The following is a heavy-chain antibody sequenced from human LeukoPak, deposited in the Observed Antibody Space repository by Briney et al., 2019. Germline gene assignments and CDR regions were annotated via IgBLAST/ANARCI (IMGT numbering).Heavy chain of an antibody. Sequence: SETLSLTCTASGGSISSSYWSWIRQPPGKGLEWIGYISYIGSTNYNPSLNSRVTISVDTSRNQLSLKLSSVTAADTAVYYCARRGYSYGSYDYAMDVWGQGTTVTVSS. V-gene: IGHV4-59*08. J-gene: IGHJ6*02. D-gene: IGHD5-18*01. CDR1: GGSISSSY. CDR2: ISYIGST. CDR3: ARRGYSYGSYDYAMDV.